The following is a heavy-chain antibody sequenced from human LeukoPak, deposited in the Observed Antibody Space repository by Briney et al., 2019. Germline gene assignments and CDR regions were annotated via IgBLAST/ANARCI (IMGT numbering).Heavy chain of an antibody. J-gene: IGHJ4*02. Sequence: GGSLRLSCAASGFTFSSYWMHWVRQAPGKGLVWVSRINTDGSSTSYADSVKGRFTISRDNAKNTLYLQMNSLRAEDTAVYYCARVACSSTSCPYYFDYWGQGTLVTVSS. V-gene: IGHV3-74*01. CDR3: ARVACSSTSCPYYFDY. CDR1: GFTFSSYW. CDR2: INTDGSST. D-gene: IGHD2-2*01.